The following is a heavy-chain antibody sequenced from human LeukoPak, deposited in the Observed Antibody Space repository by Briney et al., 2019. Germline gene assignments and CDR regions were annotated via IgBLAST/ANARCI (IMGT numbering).Heavy chain of an antibody. CDR1: GFTFSNYA. J-gene: IGHJ4*02. D-gene: IGHD1-1*01. CDR3: ARAPPYTKYFDY. Sequence: GGSLRLSCAGSGFTFSNYALSWVRQAPGQGLEWVSTISDSGDFTFYADAVKGRFTISRDNSKNTLYLQMYSLRAEDTAIYYCARAPPYTKYFDYWGRGTLLTVSS. CDR2: ISDSGDFT. V-gene: IGHV3-23*01.